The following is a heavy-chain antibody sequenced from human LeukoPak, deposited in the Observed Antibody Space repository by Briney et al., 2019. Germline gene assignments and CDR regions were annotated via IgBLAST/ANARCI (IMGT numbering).Heavy chain of an antibody. CDR1: GFTFSSYA. CDR2: ISGVGGTT. V-gene: IGHV3-23*01. Sequence: PGGSLRLSCAASGFTFSSYAMSWVRQAPGKGLEWVSGISGVGGTTYSADSVKGRFTISRDNSKNTLYLQMNSLRAEDTAVYYCAKDGRRIVGAGGYYFDYWGQGTLVTVSS. J-gene: IGHJ4*02. D-gene: IGHD1-26*01. CDR3: AKDGRRIVGAGGYYFDY.